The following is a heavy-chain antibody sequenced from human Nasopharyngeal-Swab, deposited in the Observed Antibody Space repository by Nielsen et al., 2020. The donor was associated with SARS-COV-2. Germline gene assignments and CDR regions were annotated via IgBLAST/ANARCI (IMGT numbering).Heavy chain of an antibody. CDR2: IWYDGSNK. CDR3: VREPNTRWFGESVYFDY. Sequence: GESLKISCAASGFTFSSYGMHWVRQAPGKGLEWVAVIWYDGSNKYYADSVKGRFTISRDNSKNTLYLQMNSLRAEDTAVYYCVREPNTRWFGESVYFDYWGQGTLVTVSS. V-gene: IGHV3-33*08. CDR1: GFTFSSYG. J-gene: IGHJ4*02. D-gene: IGHD3-10*01.